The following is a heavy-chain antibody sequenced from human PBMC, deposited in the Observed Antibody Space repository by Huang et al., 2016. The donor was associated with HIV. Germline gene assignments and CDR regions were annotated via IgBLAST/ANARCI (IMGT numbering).Heavy chain of an antibody. CDR1: GFNFRKFG. CDR3: AGSVGEGWFDP. D-gene: IGHD3-10*01. J-gene: IGHJ5*02. Sequence: QEQLVESGGGVVQPGRSLRLSCAASGFNFRKFGMHWVRQAPGKGLEWGAVISYDETNIYHADSVKGRFTISRDNSKNTLYLQMNSLRAEDTAVYYCAGSVGEGWFDPWGQGTLVIVSS. V-gene: IGHV3-30*03. CDR2: ISYDETNI.